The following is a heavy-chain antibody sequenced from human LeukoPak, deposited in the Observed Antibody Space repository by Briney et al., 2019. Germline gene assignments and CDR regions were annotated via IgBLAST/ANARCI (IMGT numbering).Heavy chain of an antibody. CDR2: INPSGGST. J-gene: IGHJ4*02. Sequence: VASVKVSCKASGYTFTSYYMHWVQQAPGQGLEWMGIINPSGGSTSYAQKFQGRVTMTRDTSTSTVYMELSSLRSEDTAVYYCARGNRIVVVMAIPGGYFAYWAREPWSPSPQ. CDR1: GYTFTSYY. CDR3: ARGNRIVVVMAIPGGYFAY. V-gene: IGHV1-46*01. D-gene: IGHD2-21*01.